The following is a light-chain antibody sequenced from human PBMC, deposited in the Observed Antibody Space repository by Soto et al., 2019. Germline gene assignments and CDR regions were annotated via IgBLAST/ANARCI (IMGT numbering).Light chain of an antibody. CDR2: GAS. CDR1: QTVSSS. Sequence: EIVLTQSPGTVSLSPGERATLSCRASQTVSSSLAWYQQKPGQAPRLLIYGASSRATDIPDRFSGSGSGTDFTLTISRLEPEDFAVYYCQQYGSSYTFGQGTKLEIK. V-gene: IGKV3-20*01. J-gene: IGKJ2*01. CDR3: QQYGSSYT.